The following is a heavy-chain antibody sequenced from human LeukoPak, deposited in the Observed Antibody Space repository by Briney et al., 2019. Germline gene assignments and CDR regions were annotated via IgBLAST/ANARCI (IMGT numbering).Heavy chain of an antibody. V-gene: IGHV1-69*05. Sequence: ASVKVSCKASGGTFSSYAISWVGQAPGQGLEWMGGIIPIFGTANYAQKFQGRVTITTDESTSTAYMELSSLRSEDTAVYYCARGAPSSSLYYYYMDVWGKGTTVTVSS. J-gene: IGHJ6*03. D-gene: IGHD6-6*01. CDR3: ARGAPSSSLYYYYMDV. CDR2: IIPIFGTA. CDR1: GGTFSSYA.